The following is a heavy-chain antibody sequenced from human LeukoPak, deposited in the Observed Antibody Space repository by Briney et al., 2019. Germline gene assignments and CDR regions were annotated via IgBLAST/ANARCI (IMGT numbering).Heavy chain of an antibody. CDR3: AIEGLGYYYFDY. Sequence: GGSLRLSCAASGFTFSTYAMHWVRQAPGKGLEWVAVIWHDGSNKYYADSVKGRFTVSRDNSKNTLYLQMNSLRAEDTAVYYCAIEGLGYYYFDYWGQGTLVTVSS. CDR2: IWHDGSNK. J-gene: IGHJ4*02. V-gene: IGHV3-33*01. CDR1: GFTFSTYA. D-gene: IGHD3/OR15-3a*01.